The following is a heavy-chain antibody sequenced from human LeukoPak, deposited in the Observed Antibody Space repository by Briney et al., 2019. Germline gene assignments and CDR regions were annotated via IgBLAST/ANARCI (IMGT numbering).Heavy chain of an antibody. J-gene: IGHJ4*02. Sequence: GGSLRLSCAASGFTFRNYWMGWVRQAPGKGLEWVANTKPDGSAEYYADSVRGRFTTSRDNANNFLYLQMNRLRAEDTAVYYCARDSSSWYYDYWGQGTLVTVSS. D-gene: IGHD6-13*01. V-gene: IGHV3-7*01. CDR2: TKPDGSAE. CDR1: GFTFRNYW. CDR3: ARDSSSWYYDY.